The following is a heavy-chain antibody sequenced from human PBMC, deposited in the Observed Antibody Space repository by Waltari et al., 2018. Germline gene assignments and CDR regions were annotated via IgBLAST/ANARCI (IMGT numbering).Heavy chain of an antibody. CDR1: GFPFSRYV. D-gene: IGHD1-26*01. CDR3: ATKWELLRDHAFDI. Sequence: QVQLVESGGGVVQPGRSLRLSCAASGFPFSRYVMPWVAQAPGKGPEWVEVIWYDGSNKYYADSVKGRFTISRDNSKNTLYLQMNSLRAEDTAMYYCATKWELLRDHAFDIWGQGTMVTVSS. CDR2: IWYDGSNK. V-gene: IGHV3-33*08. J-gene: IGHJ3*02.